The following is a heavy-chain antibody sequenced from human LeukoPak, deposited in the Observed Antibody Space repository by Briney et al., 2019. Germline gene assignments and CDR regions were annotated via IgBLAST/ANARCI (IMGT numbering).Heavy chain of an antibody. J-gene: IGHJ4*02. CDR1: GFTFGGSF. V-gene: IGHV3-49*03. CDR3: ARSYDVLTGYFPPDY. D-gene: IGHD3-9*01. Sequence: GGSLRLSCTASGFTFGGSFMSWFRQAPGKGLEWVGFIRSKGYGGTTQYDASVKSRFTISRDDSKNIAYLQMNSLKTEDTAVYYCARSYDVLTGYFPPDYWGQGTLVTVSS. CDR2: IRSKGYGGTT.